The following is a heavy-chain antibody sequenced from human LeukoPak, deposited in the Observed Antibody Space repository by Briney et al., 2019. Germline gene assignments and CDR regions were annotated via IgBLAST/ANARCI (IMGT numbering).Heavy chain of an antibody. CDR3: ARDPFIVATILRSHYYYGMDV. Sequence: GGSLRLSCAAPGFTFSSYAMHWVRQAPGKGLEWVAVISYDGSNKYYADSVKGRFTISRDNSKNTLYLQMNSLRAEDTAVYYCARDPFIVATILRSHYYYGMDVWGKGTTVTVSS. CDR2: ISYDGSNK. CDR1: GFTFSSYA. D-gene: IGHD5-12*01. V-gene: IGHV3-30*04. J-gene: IGHJ6*04.